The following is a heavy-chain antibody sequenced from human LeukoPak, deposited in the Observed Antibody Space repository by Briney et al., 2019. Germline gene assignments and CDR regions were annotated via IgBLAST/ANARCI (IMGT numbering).Heavy chain of an antibody. Sequence: ASETLSLTCAVYGGSFSGYYWSWIRQPPGKGLEWIGEINHSGSTNYNPSPKSRVTISVDTSKNQFSLKLSSVTAADTAVYYCARGPFYCSGGSCYSGGYYYYGMDVWGQGTTVTVSS. D-gene: IGHD2-15*01. V-gene: IGHV4-34*01. CDR2: INHSGST. CDR1: GGSFSGYY. J-gene: IGHJ6*02. CDR3: ARGPFYCSGGSCYSGGYYYYGMDV.